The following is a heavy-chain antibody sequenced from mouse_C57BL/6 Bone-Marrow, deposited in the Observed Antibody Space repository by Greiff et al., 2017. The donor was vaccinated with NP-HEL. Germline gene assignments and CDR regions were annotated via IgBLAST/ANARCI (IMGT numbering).Heavy chain of an antibody. Sequence: DVMLVESGGGLVQPGGSLSLSCAASGFTFTDYYMSWVRQPPGKALEWLGFIRNKANGYTTEYSASVKGRFTISRDNSQSILYLQMNALRAEDSATYYCASARYGNYFYWYFDVWGTGTTVTVSS. V-gene: IGHV7-3*01. D-gene: IGHD2-1*01. CDR2: IRNKANGYTT. CDR3: ASARYGNYFYWYFDV. J-gene: IGHJ1*03. CDR1: GFTFTDYY.